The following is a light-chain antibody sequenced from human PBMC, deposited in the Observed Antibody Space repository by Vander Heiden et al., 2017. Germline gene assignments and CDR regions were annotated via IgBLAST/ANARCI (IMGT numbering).Light chain of an antibody. CDR1: QSVSSSY. Sequence: IEFTQSPGTLSLSPGERATLSCRASQSVSSSYLDWKQQEPSQAPSLLIKGASSRAIGIPDRYCDRWCAKDFTLTSSRREHEDFAVYYGQHYRNPLTFGGGTKVEIK. CDR2: GAS. CDR3: QHYRNPLT. J-gene: IGKJ4*01. V-gene: IGKV3-20*01.